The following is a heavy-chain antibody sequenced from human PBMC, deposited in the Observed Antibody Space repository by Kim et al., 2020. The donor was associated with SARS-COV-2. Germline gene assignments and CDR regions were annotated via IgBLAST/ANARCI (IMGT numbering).Heavy chain of an antibody. V-gene: IGHV4-59*01. Sequence: SETLSLTCTVSGGSISSYYWSWIRQPPGKGLEWIGYIYYSGSTNYNPSLKSRVTISVDTSKNQFSLKLSSVTAADTAVYYCARGGSSWYPLYYYYGMDV. CDR1: GGSISSYY. J-gene: IGHJ6*01. CDR2: IYYSGST. D-gene: IGHD6-13*01. CDR3: ARGGSSWYPLYYYYGMDV.